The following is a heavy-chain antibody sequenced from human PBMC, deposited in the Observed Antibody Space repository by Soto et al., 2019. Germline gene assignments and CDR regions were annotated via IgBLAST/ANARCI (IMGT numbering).Heavy chain of an antibody. CDR2: ILPIFGTA. Sequence: QVQLVQSGAEVKKPGSSVKVSCKASGGTFISYAISWVRQAPGQGLGWMGGILPIFGTANYAQKVQGRVTITADKSTSTAYMEMSSLRSEDTAVYYCARDPPLYSSSSDVNYYSYGMAVWGQLTTVTVSS. V-gene: IGHV1-69*06. CDR1: GGTFISYA. CDR3: ARDPPLYSSSSDVNYYSYGMAV. J-gene: IGHJ6*02. D-gene: IGHD6-6*01.